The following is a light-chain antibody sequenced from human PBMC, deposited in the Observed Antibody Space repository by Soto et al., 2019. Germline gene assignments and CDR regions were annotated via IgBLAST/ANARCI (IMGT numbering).Light chain of an antibody. V-gene: IGKV3-20*01. CDR1: QSVSSSY. Sequence: EIVLTQSPGTLSLSPGERATLSCRASQSVSSSYLAWYQQKPGQTPRLLIYGASNRATGIPDRFSGSGSGTDFILTISRLEPEDFAVYYCLQYDTSPFTFGPGTKVDVK. CDR2: GAS. J-gene: IGKJ3*01. CDR3: LQYDTSPFT.